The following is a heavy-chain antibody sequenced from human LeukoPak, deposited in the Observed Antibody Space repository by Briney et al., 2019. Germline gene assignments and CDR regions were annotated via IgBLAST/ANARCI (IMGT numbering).Heavy chain of an antibody. CDR2: INTNGANT. J-gene: IGHJ4*02. Sequence: PGGSLRLSCSASGFTFKSYAMHWVRQAPGKGLEYVSSINTNGANTYYADSVKGRFTISRDNSKNTLYLQMNSLRAEDTAEYYCAKDSNGWYQRGSSYFDYWGQGTLVTVSS. D-gene: IGHD6-19*01. V-gene: IGHV3-64*04. CDR1: GFTFKSYA. CDR3: AKDSNGWYQRGSSYFDY.